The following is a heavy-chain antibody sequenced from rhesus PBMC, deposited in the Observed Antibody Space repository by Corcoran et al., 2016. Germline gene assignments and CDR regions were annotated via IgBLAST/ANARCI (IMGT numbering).Heavy chain of an antibody. V-gene: IGHV4S11*01. J-gene: IGHJ3*01. CDR2: NYGSGSST. CDR1: GGSISSTY. D-gene: IGHD4-29*01. CDR3: ARWGQASSLGFDF. Sequence: QVQLQESGPGLVKPLETLSLTCAVSGGSISSTYWSWIRQPPGRGLEWFGNNYGSGSSTNYNPSLKSRVTLSVDTSKNQFSLKLSSVTAADTAVYYCARWGQASSLGFDFWGQGLRVTVSS.